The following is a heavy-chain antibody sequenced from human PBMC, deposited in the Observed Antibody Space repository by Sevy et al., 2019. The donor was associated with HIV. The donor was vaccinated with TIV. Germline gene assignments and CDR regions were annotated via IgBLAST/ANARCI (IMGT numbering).Heavy chain of an antibody. CDR3: ARDLEFYDYGDYGPAFMPDY. J-gene: IGHJ4*02. D-gene: IGHD4-17*01. CDR1: GFTFITYG. CDR2: TWFDGSNT. Sequence: GGSLRLSCAASGFTFITYGMPWARQAPGKGLGWVAVTWFDGSNTYYADSVKGRFTISRDIAKNTLHLQMNSLRAEDTAVYYCARDLEFYDYGDYGPAFMPDYWGQGTLVTVSS. V-gene: IGHV3-33*01.